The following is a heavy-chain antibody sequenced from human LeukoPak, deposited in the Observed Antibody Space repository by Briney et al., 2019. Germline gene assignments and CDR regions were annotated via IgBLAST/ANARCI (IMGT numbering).Heavy chain of an antibody. CDR1: GGTFSSYA. CDR2: IIPILGIA. Sequence: ASVKVSCKASGGTFSSYAISWVRQAPGQGLEWMGRIIPILGIANYAQKFQGRVTITADKSTSTAYMELSNLRSEDTAVYYCARDNPATPGDYWGQGTLVTVSS. CDR3: ARDNPATPGDY. J-gene: IGHJ4*02. V-gene: IGHV1-69*04. D-gene: IGHD2-15*01.